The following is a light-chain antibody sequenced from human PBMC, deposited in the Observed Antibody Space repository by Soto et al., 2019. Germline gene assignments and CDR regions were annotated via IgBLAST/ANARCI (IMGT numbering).Light chain of an antibody. Sequence: QSVLTQPPSASGTPGQRVTISCSGSSSNIGSNYVYWYQQLPGTAPKLLIYRNNQRPSGVPDRFSGSKSGTSASLAISGLRSGREADYYCAAWDDSLSGVVFGGGTKLTVL. J-gene: IGLJ2*01. V-gene: IGLV1-47*01. CDR1: SSNIGSNY. CDR3: AAWDDSLSGVV. CDR2: RNN.